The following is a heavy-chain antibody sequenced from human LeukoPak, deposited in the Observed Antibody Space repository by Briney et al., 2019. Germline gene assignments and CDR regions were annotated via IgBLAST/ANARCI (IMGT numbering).Heavy chain of an antibody. CDR3: TRTSSGWYSY. CDR1: GFTVNTNY. V-gene: IGHV3-66*01. Sequence: GGSLRLSCAASGFTVNTNYMNWVRQAPGKGLEWVSIIYSGGSTNYADSVKGRFTISRDNSKNTLYLQMNSLRAEDTAVYYCTRTSSGWYSYWGQGTLATVSS. D-gene: IGHD6-19*01. CDR2: IYSGGST. J-gene: IGHJ4*02.